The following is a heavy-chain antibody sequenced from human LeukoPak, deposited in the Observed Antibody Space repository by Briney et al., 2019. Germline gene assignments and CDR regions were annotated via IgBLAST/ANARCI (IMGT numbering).Heavy chain of an antibody. D-gene: IGHD4-17*01. J-gene: IGHJ6*02. Sequence: ASVTVSCKASGYTFTGYYMHWVRQAPGQGLEWMGWINPNSGGTNYAQKFQGRVTLTRDTSIITAYMELTRLRSDDTAMYYCARDRTTVTTGYYGMDVWGQGTTLTVSS. CDR1: GYTFTGYY. CDR3: ARDRTTVTTGYYGMDV. V-gene: IGHV1-2*02. CDR2: INPNSGGT.